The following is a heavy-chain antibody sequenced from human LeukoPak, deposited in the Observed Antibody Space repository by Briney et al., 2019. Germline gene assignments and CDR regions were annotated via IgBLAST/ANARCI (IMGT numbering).Heavy chain of an antibody. J-gene: IGHJ3*02. CDR3: ATTGDNTGPLGQAFDI. CDR2: IFTTGSTM. D-gene: IGHD2-8*02. Sequence: GGSLRLSCAASGFTFSNYYMSWIRQAPGKGLEWISNIFTTGSTMYYADSVKGRFTISRDNAKNSLYLQMNSLRAEDTAVYYCATTGDNTGPLGQAFDIWGQGTLVTVSS. CDR1: GFTFSNYY. V-gene: IGHV3-11*01.